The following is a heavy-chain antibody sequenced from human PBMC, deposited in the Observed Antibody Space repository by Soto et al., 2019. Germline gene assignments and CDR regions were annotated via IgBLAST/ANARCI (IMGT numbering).Heavy chain of an antibody. CDR2: ISGSGGST. CDR3: AKDFQDYDFWSGKAYYFDY. Sequence: GGSLRLACAASGFPFSTYAMSWVRQAPGKGLEWVSAISGSGGSTNYADSVKGRSTISRDTSKNTLYLQMNSLRAEDTAIYYCAKDFQDYDFWSGKAYYFDYWGQGTLVTVSS. V-gene: IGHV3-23*01. J-gene: IGHJ4*02. D-gene: IGHD3-3*01. CDR1: GFPFSTYA.